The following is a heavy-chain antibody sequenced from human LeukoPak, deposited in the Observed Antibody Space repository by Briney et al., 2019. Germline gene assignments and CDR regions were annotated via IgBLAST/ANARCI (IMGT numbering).Heavy chain of an antibody. J-gene: IGHJ4*02. Sequence: GGSLRLSCAASGFTFSSYWMSWVRQAPGKGLEWVANIKQDGSEKSYVDSVKGRFTISRDNAKNSLYLQMNSLRAEDTAVYYCARDRAYYDFWSGYYGPYFDYWGQGTLVTVSS. CDR1: GFTFSSYW. CDR3: ARDRAYYDFWSGYYGPYFDY. CDR2: IKQDGSEK. D-gene: IGHD3-3*01. V-gene: IGHV3-7*01.